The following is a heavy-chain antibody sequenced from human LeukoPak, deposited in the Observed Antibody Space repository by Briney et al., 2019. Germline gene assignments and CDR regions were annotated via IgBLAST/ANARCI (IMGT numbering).Heavy chain of an antibody. D-gene: IGHD1-14*01. V-gene: IGHV3-23*01. CDR2: ISGSGGSI. J-gene: IGHJ6*03. CDR3: AKAAEYYYYYYMDV. Sequence: GGSLRLSCAASGFTFSSYAMSWVRQAPGKGLEWVSAISGSGGSIYYADSVKGRFTISRDNSKNTLYLQMNSLRAEDTAVYYCAKAAEYYYYYYMDVWGKGTTVTVSS. CDR1: GFTFSSYA.